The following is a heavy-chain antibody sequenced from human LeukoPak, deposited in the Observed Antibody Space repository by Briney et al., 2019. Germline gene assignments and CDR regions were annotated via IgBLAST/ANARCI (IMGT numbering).Heavy chain of an antibody. CDR2: VFDSGST. Sequence: SETLSLTCSVSGASFSTNYWSWIRQPPGRGLEWIGYVFDSGSTNYNPSLKSRVTISVDTSTKQFSLRLSSVTAADTAVYYCARLYQESKWKYYYYYMDVWGKGTAVTVSS. CDR3: ARLYQESKWKYYYYYMDV. CDR1: GASFSTNY. V-gene: IGHV4-59*01. D-gene: IGHD1-1*01. J-gene: IGHJ6*03.